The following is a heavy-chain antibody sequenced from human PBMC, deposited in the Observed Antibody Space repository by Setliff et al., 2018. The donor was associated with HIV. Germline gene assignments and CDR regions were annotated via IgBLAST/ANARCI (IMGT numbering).Heavy chain of an antibody. CDR1: GYTFTNYY. Sequence: ASVKVSCKTSGYTFTNYYVHWVRQAPGQGLEWMGVITPNGSSANYAQKFQGRVTMTSDTSTSTVYMGLRNLRSDDTAVYWCASGKGVGGVIITGGLDVWGKGTTVTVSS. D-gene: IGHD3-10*01. CDR3: ASGKGVGGVIITGGLDV. J-gene: IGHJ6*04. V-gene: IGHV1-46*01. CDR2: ITPNGSSA.